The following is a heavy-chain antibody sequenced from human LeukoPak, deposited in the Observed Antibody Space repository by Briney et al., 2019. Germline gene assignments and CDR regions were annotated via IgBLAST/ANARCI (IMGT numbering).Heavy chain of an antibody. CDR3: ARVGVVPFNAFDI. D-gene: IGHD2-2*01. Sequence: PGGSLRLSCAASGFIFSSYSMNWVRQAPGKGLEWVSSISSSSSYIYYADSVKGRFTISRDNAKNSLCLQMNSLRAEDTAVYYCARVGVVPFNAFDIWGQGTMVTVSS. V-gene: IGHV3-21*01. CDR2: ISSSSSYI. J-gene: IGHJ3*02. CDR1: GFIFSSYS.